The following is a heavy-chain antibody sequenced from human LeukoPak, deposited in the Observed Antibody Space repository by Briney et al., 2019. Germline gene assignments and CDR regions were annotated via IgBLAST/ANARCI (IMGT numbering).Heavy chain of an antibody. CDR2: ISAYNGNT. D-gene: IGHD2-15*01. V-gene: IGHV1-18*01. CDR1: GYTFTSHG. Sequence: ASVKVSCKASGYTFTSHGISWVRQAPGQGLEWMGWISAYNGNTNYAQKLQGRVTMTTDTSTSTAYMELRSLRSDDTAVYYCARERGYCSGGSCYYYYYYMDVWGKGTTVTVSS. J-gene: IGHJ6*03. CDR3: ARERGYCSGGSCYYYYYYMDV.